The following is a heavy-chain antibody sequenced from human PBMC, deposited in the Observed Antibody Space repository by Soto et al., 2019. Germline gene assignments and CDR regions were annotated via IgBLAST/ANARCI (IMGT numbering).Heavy chain of an antibody. CDR3: ARSTVTTWDDAFDI. J-gene: IGHJ3*02. CDR2: MNPDSGNR. V-gene: IGHV1-8*01. CDR1: GYTFTNYH. D-gene: IGHD4-17*01. Sequence: QVQLVQSGAEVKKPGASVKVSCKASGYTFTNYHINWVRQAPGQGLEWMGWMNPDSGNRGYAQKFQGRVTMTRETSISTAYMDVSSLRSDDTAIYYCARSTVTTWDDAFDIWGQGTLVTVSS.